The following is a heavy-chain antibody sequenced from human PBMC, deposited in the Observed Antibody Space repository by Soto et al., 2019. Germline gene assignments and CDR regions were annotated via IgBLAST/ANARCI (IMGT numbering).Heavy chain of an antibody. CDR2: INAGNGNS. CDR1: GYSFSNYD. V-gene: IGHV1-3*01. Sequence: QVQLVQSGAEVKKPGASVKVSCKASGYSFSNYDMHWVRQAPGQRPEWMGGINAGNGNSLYSQKFQGRLVISRDTSASTAYMELSSLRSEDTALYYCARDGPEYCSGGSCYRPWFDYWGQGTLVTVSS. CDR3: ARDGPEYCSGGSCYRPWFDY. D-gene: IGHD2-15*01. J-gene: IGHJ4*02.